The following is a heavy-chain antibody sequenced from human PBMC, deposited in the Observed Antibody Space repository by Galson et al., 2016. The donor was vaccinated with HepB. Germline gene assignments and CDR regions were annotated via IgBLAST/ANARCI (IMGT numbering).Heavy chain of an antibody. J-gene: IGHJ4*02. D-gene: IGHD3-22*01. CDR1: GFRFSRTG. Sequence: SLRLSCAVSGFRFSRTGMHWVRQTPGKGLEWVAVISLDGSDKHYADSVKGRFTISRDNSKNTLYLHMDSLRAEDTAVYYCVRGDYYHSSGYFLDYWGQGTLVTVSS. V-gene: IGHV3-30*03. CDR2: ISLDGSDK. CDR3: VRGDYYHSSGYFLDY.